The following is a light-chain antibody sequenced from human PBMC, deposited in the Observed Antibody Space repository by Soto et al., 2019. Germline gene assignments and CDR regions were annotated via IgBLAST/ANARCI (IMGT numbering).Light chain of an antibody. CDR2: DVT. CDR3: SSYTTGTLEGV. V-gene: IGLV2-14*03. Sequence: QSVLTQPASVSGSPGQSITISCTGTSSDVGAYNHVSWYQQYPGKAPKVLIYDVTNRPSGVSNRFSGSKSGNTASLTISGLKAEDEADYYCSSYTTGTLEGVFGTGTKVTVL. CDR1: SSDVGAYNH. J-gene: IGLJ1*01.